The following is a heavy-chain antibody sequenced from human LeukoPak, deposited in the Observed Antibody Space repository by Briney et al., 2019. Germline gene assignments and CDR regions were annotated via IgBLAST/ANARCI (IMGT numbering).Heavy chain of an antibody. Sequence: GGSLRLSCAASGFTFSSYAMSWVRQAPGEGLEWVSAISGSGGSTYYADSVKGRFTISRDNSKNTLYLQMNSLRAEDTAVYYCAKVSNYYYYYMDVWGKGTTVTVSS. D-gene: IGHD1-14*01. CDR1: GFTFSSYA. V-gene: IGHV3-23*01. CDR3: AKVSNYYYYYMDV. CDR2: ISGSGGST. J-gene: IGHJ6*03.